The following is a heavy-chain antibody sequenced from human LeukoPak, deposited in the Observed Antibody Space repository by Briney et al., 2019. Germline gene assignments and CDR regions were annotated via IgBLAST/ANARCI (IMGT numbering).Heavy chain of an antibody. CDR1: GYTFTSYD. Sequence: GASVKVSCKASGYTFTSYDINWVRQATGQGLEWMGWMNPNSGNTGYAQKLQGRVTMTTDTSTSTAYMELRSLRSDDTAVYYCARWPAAGTDYWGQGTLVTVSS. CDR3: ARWPAAGTDY. D-gene: IGHD6-13*01. V-gene: IGHV1-8*01. J-gene: IGHJ4*02. CDR2: MNPNSGNT.